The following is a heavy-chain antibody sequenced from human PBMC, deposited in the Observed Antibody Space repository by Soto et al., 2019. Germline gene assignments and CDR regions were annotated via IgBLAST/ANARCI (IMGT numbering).Heavy chain of an antibody. D-gene: IGHD3-22*01. J-gene: IGHJ4*02. V-gene: IGHV1-2*04. CDR2: INPKSGDT. Sequence: GASVKVSCKASLYTFTGYYMHWVRQAPGQGLEWLGWINPKSGDTNYAPKFRGWVTMTRDTSITTAYMELSRLRSDDTAVYYRARDARAYYSDTTGYYYGLYFDFWGQGTLVTVS. CDR3: ARDARAYYSDTTGYYYGLYFDF. CDR1: LYTFTGYY.